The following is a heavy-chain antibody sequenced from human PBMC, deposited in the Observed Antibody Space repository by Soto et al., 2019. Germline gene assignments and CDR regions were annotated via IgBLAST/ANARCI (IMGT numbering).Heavy chain of an antibody. Sequence: PSETLSLTCTVSGGSITSSSYYWGWIRQPPGKGLEWIGSIYYSGSTYYNPSLKSRVTISVDTSKNQFSLKLSSVTAADTAVYYCATQEVGGSHLYPLAPWGQGTLVTVSS. CDR2: IYYSGST. V-gene: IGHV4-39*01. J-gene: IGHJ5*02. CDR1: GGSITSSSYY. CDR3: ATQEVGGSHLYPLAP. D-gene: IGHD1-26*01.